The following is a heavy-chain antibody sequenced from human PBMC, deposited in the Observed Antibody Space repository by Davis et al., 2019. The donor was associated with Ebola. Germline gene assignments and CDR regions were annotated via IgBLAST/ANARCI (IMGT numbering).Heavy chain of an antibody. CDR3: ATSPGYNHCFDD. CDR1: GYSLTELS. V-gene: IGHV1-24*01. J-gene: IGHJ4*02. Sequence: ASVQVSCKVSGYSLTELSMHWVRQTPGKGLEWLGGFDPEDGKTVSAQNFQGRVTMTEDPSTDTAYMELRSLSSEDTAVYYCATSPGYNHCFDDWGQGTLVTVSS. CDR2: FDPEDGKT. D-gene: IGHD5-18*01.